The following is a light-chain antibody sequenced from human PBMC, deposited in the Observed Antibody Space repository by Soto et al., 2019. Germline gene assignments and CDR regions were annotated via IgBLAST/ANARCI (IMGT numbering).Light chain of an antibody. CDR3: QQYGSSGT. Sequence: IVLTQSPVTLSLSPGERSTLSCRASQSVSSSFLAWYQQKVGQAPRLLIYGASSRATGIPARFSGSGSGTEFTLTISRLEPEDFAVYYCQQYGSSGTFGQGTKVDIK. CDR2: GAS. J-gene: IGKJ1*01. CDR1: QSVSSSF. V-gene: IGKV3-20*01.